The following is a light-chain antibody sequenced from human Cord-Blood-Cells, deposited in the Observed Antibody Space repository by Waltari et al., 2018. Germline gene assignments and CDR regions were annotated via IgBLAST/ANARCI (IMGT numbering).Light chain of an antibody. V-gene: IGLV1-44*01. J-gene: IGLJ3*02. CDR3: AAWDDSLNGWV. Sequence: QSVLTQPPSASGTPGQRVTISCSGSSSNIGSNTVNWYQQLPGTAPKLLIYSNKPRPSGVPDRFSGSKSGTSASLAISRLQSEDEADYYCAAWDDSLNGWVFGGGTKLTVL. CDR1: SSNIGSNT. CDR2: SNK.